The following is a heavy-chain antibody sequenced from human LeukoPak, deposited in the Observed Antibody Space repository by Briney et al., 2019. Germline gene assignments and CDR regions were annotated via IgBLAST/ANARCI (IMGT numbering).Heavy chain of an antibody. Sequence: GASVKVSCKASGYTFSNYGITWVRQAPGQGLEWMGWISTYNGNTNYAQKLQGRVTMTTDTSTSTAYMELRSLRSDDTAVYYCARDGSRGTVTPGIWGEGTMVTVSS. CDR2: ISTYNGNT. CDR3: ARDGSRGTVTPGI. D-gene: IGHD4-17*01. CDR1: GYTFSNYG. V-gene: IGHV1-18*01. J-gene: IGHJ3*02.